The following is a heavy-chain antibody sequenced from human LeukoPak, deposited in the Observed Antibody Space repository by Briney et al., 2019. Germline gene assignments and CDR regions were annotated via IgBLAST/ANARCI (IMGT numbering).Heavy chain of an antibody. J-gene: IGHJ5*02. CDR3: ARGGGYCSSTSCYFSFDP. CDR2: IYYSGST. D-gene: IGHD2-2*01. V-gene: IGHV4-59*12. CDR1: GGSISSYY. Sequence: SETLSLTCTVSGGSISSYYWSWIRQPPGKGLEWIGYIYYSGSTNYNPSLKSRVTISVDRSKNQFSLKLSSVTAADTAVYYCARGGGYCSSTSCYFSFDPWGQGTLVTVSS.